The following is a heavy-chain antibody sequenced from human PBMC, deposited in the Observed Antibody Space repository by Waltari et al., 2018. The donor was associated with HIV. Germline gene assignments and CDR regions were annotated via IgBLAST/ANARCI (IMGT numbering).Heavy chain of an antibody. V-gene: IGHV4-61*02. D-gene: IGHD3-9*01. J-gene: IGHJ2*01. Sequence: QVQLQESGPGLVKTYRPLYLTCTVSGGSITSDRHYWIWIRQPAGKGLVWCGRFYISGSANYNPSLRIRVTMSLDTSKNKFSLKLSSVTAADTAVYYCARGLDILTGYYHWFSDLWGRGTLVTVSS. CDR3: ARGLDILTGYYHWFSDL. CDR2: FYISGSA. CDR1: GGSITSDRHY.